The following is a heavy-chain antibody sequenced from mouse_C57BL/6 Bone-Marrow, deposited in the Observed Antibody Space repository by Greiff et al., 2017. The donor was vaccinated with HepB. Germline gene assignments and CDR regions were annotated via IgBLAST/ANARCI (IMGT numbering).Heavy chain of an antibody. J-gene: IGHJ2*01. CDR3: ARAGLRFNY. CDR2: IDPSDSYT. D-gene: IGHD3-1*01. CDR1: GYTFTSCW. Sequence: VQLQQPGAELVMPGASVKLSCKASGYTFTSCWMHWVKQRPGQGLEWIGEIDPSDSYTNYNQKFKGKSTLTVDKSSSTAYMQLSSLTSEDSAVYYCARAGLRFNYWGQGTTLTVSS. V-gene: IGHV1-69*01.